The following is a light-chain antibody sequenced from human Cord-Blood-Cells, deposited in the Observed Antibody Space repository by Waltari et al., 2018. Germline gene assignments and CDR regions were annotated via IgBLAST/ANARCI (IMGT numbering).Light chain of an antibody. CDR3: QQRSNLPPELT. Sequence: EIVLTQSQATLPLSPGERATSSCRASQSVSSYLAWYKQKPGQAPRLLLYDASNRATGIPARFSGSGSGTDFTLTISSLEPEDFAVYYCQQRSNLPPELTFVGGTKVEIK. CDR1: QSVSSY. CDR2: DAS. V-gene: IGKV3-11*01. J-gene: IGKJ4*01.